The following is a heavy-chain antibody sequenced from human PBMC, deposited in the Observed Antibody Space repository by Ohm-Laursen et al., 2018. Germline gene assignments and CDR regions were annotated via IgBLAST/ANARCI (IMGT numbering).Heavy chain of an antibody. CDR3: ARQGYSGSSLSDAFDI. CDR2: INHSGNT. CDR1: GGSFSDYY. J-gene: IGHJ3*02. D-gene: IGHD1-26*01. V-gene: IGHV4-34*01. Sequence: SETLSLTWAVYGGSFSDYYWSWIRQPPGKGLEWIGEINHSGNTKYNPSLKSRVTISVDTSKHQFSLKLSSMTAADTAVYYCARQGYSGSSLSDAFDIWGQGTMVTVSS.